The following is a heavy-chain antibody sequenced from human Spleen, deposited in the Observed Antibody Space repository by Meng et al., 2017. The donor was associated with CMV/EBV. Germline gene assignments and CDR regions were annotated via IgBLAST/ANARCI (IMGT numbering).Heavy chain of an antibody. J-gene: IGHJ6*02. CDR3: AREAEESGEREWLPYATSPMDV. V-gene: IGHV1-2*02. CDR2: INPNSGGT. CDR1: GYTFTGYY. D-gene: IGHD3-3*01. Sequence: ASVKVSCKASGYTFTGYYMHWVRQAPGQGLEWMGWINPNSGGTNYAQKFQGRVTMTRDTSISTAYMELSRLRSDDTAVYYCAREAEESGEREWLPYATSPMDVWGQGTTVTVSS.